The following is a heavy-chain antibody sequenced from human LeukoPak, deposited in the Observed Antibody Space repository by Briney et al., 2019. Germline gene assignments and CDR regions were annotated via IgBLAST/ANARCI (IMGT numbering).Heavy chain of an antibody. CDR1: GGSFSGYY. Sequence: SETLSLTCAVYGGSFSGYYWSWIRQPPGKGLEWIGEINHSGSTNYNPSLKSRVTISVDTSKNQFSLKPSSVTAADTAVYYCAKDPRPDDFHHIITGTTGIDYWGQGTRVTVSS. J-gene: IGHJ4*02. V-gene: IGHV4-34*01. CDR3: AKDPRPDDFHHIITGTTGIDY. D-gene: IGHD1-20*01. CDR2: INHSGST.